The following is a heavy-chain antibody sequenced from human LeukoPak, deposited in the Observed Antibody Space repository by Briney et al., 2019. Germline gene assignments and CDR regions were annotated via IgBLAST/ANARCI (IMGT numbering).Heavy chain of an antibody. V-gene: IGHV1-2*02. CDR2: INPNSGGT. J-gene: IGHJ5*02. CDR3: ARDLGLDYGGNGNWFDP. D-gene: IGHD4-23*01. Sequence: ASVKASCKASGYTFTGYYIHWVRQAPGQGLEWMGWINPNSGGTNYAQKFQGRVTMTRDTSINTAYMELGRLRSDDTALYYCARDLGLDYGGNGNWFDPWGQGTLVTVSS. CDR1: GYTFTGYY.